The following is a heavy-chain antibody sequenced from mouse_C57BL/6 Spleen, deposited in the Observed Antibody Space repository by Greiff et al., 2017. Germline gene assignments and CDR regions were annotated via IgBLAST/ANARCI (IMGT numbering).Heavy chain of an antibody. D-gene: IGHD2-4*01. CDR2: ISSGGSYT. Sequence: EVKLVESGGDLVKPGGSLTLSCAASGFTFSSYGMSWVRQTPDKRLEWVATISSGGSYTYNPDSVERRFTISSDNAKNTLYLQMSSLRSEETAMSYYARPCDYDGEYYFDYWGQGTTLTVSS. CDR1: GFTFSSYG. V-gene: IGHV5-6*01. J-gene: IGHJ2*01. CDR3: ARPCDYDGEYYFDY.